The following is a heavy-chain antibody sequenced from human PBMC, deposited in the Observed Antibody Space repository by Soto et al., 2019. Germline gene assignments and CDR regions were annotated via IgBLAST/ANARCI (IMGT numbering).Heavy chain of an antibody. Sequence: QVQLVQSGAEVKKPGSSVKVSCKASGGTFSSYAISWVRQAPGQGLEWMGGIIPIFGTANYAQKFQGRVTITADESPSTAYMELSTLIPNDTPVYYCPPLAVAPSFKLWCRGTLVTVSS. CDR1: GGTFSSYA. CDR2: IIPIFGTA. J-gene: IGHJ2*01. V-gene: IGHV1-69*12. CDR3: PPLAVAPSFKL. D-gene: IGHD6-19*01.